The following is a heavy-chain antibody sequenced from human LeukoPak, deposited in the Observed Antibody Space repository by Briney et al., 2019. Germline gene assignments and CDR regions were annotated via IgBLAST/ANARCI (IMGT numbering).Heavy chain of an antibody. CDR2: ISGSGGST. D-gene: IGHD2-2*01. V-gene: IGHV3-23*01. CDR1: EFTFSNYA. Sequence: GGSLRLSCAASEFTFSNYAMNWVRQAPGKGLEWVSGISGSGGSTYYADSVKGRFTISRDNSKNTLLLQMNSLRAEDTAVYYCAKGGAGYCSSTSCLYYFDYWGQGTLVTVST. J-gene: IGHJ4*02. CDR3: AKGGAGYCSSTSCLYYFDY.